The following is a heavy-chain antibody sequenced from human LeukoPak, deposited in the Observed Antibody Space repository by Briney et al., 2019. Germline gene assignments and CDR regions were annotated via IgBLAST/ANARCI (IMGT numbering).Heavy chain of an antibody. D-gene: IGHD6-19*01. CDR3: ARVGPSGIALAGTQYFQH. CDR1: GFTFSSYW. Sequence: PGGFLRLSCAASGFTFSSYWMHWVRQAPGKGLVWVSRISTTYADSVKGRFTISRDNAKNTLYLQMNSLRAEDTAVYYCARVGPSGIALAGTQYFQHWGQGTLVAVSS. CDR2: IST. V-gene: IGHV3-74*01. J-gene: IGHJ1*01.